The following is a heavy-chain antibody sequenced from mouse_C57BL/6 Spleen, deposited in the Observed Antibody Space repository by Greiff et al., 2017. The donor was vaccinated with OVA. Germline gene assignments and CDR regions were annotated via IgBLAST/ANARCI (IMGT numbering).Heavy chain of an antibody. CDR2: IDPSDSYT. V-gene: IGHV1-69*01. Sequence: QVQLKQPGAELVMPGASVKLSCKASGYTFTSYWMHWVKQRPGQGLEWIGEIDPSDSYTNYNQKFKGKSTLTVDKSSSTAYMQLSSLTSEDSAVYYCARRGSNYGYAMDYWGQGTSVTVSS. D-gene: IGHD2-5*01. CDR3: ARRGSNYGYAMDY. J-gene: IGHJ4*01. CDR1: GYTFTSYW.